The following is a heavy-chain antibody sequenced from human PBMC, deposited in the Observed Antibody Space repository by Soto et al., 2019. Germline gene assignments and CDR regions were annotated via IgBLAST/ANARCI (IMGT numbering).Heavy chain of an antibody. CDR1: GFIFSNYA. J-gene: IGHJ1*01. CDR3: ANEVWGSYRSGYCQH. D-gene: IGHD3-16*02. CDR2: IGGSGDTT. V-gene: IGHV3-23*01. Sequence: EVQLLESGGGLVQPGGSLRLSCAASGFIFSNYAMSWVRQAPGKGLEWVAAIGGSGDTTYYAAAVKGRFTISRDNSKNTLYLQMNSLRAEDTAVYYCANEVWGSYRSGYCQHWGQGTLVTVSS.